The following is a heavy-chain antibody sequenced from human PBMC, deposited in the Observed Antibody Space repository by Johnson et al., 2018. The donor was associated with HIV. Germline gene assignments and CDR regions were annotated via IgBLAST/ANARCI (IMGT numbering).Heavy chain of an antibody. J-gene: IGHJ3*02. CDR3: ATHSGSYDFDI. V-gene: IGHV3-23*04. CDR1: GFIFIDYV. CDR2: ISDRGDHT. D-gene: IGHD1-26*01. Sequence: VHLVESGGGVVQPGRSLRLSCAASGFIFIDYVMSWVRQAPGKGLEWVSDISDRGDHTLYADSVRGRFIVSRDNSKTTVYLQRNSLRAEDTAIYYCATHSGSYDFDIWGQGTMVTVSS.